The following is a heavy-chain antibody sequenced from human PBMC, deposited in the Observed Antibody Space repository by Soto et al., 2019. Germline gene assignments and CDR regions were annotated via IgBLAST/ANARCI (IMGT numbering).Heavy chain of an antibody. V-gene: IGHV1-24*01. CDR1: GYTLTELS. J-gene: IGHJ4*02. CDR2: FDPEDGET. CDR3: ATGPPRVGYYDILTGYWAPYYFDY. D-gene: IGHD3-9*01. Sequence: GASVKVSCKVSGYTLTELSMHWVRQAPGKGLEWMGGFDPEDGETIYAQKFQGRVTMTEDTSTDTAYMELSSLRSEDTAVYYCATGPPRVGYYDILTGYWAPYYFDYWGQGTLVTVSS.